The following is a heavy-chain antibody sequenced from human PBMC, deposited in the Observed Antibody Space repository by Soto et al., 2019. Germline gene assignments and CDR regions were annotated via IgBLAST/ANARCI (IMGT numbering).Heavy chain of an antibody. CDR2: ISYDGSNK. D-gene: IGHD1-26*01. V-gene: IGHV3-30-3*01. J-gene: IGHJ2*01. CDR1: GFTFSSYA. CDR3: ARDRLSFDYWYFDL. Sequence: QVQLVESGGGVVQPGRSLRLSCAASGFTFSSYAMHWVRQAPGKGLEWVAVISYDGSNKYYADSVKGRFTISRDNSKNTLYLQMNSLRAEDTAVYYCARDRLSFDYWYFDLWGRGTLVTVSS.